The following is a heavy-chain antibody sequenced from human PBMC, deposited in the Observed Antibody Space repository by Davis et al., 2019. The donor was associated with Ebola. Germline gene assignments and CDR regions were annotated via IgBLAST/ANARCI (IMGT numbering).Heavy chain of an antibody. Sequence: GESLKISCAASGFTFSSYSMNWVRQAPGQGLEWVSYISSSSTIYYADSVKGRFTISRDNAKNSLYLQMNSLRAEDTAVYYCARSLKYWGQGTLVTVSS. J-gene: IGHJ4*02. CDR3: ARSLKY. V-gene: IGHV3-48*04. CDR1: GFTFSSYS. CDR2: ISSSSTI. D-gene: IGHD1-26*01.